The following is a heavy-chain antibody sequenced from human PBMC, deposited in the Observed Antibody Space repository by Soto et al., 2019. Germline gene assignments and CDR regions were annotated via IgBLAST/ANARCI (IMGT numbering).Heavy chain of an antibody. D-gene: IGHD1-26*01. CDR1: GGSISSGDYY. Sequence: QVQLQESGPGLVKPSQTLSLTCTVSGGSISSGDYYWSWIRQPPWKGLERIGYVYYSGRTYSNPPIKSQVTLPLDTPKNQFCLKSSSVTAADTAVYYCAGGDGYYLGDYWGQRTLVTVSS. V-gene: IGHV4-30-4*01. CDR3: AGGDGYYLGDY. J-gene: IGHJ4*02. CDR2: VYYSGRT.